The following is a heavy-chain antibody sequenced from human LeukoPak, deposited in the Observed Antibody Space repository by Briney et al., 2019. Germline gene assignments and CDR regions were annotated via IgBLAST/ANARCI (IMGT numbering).Heavy chain of an antibody. V-gene: IGHV3-30*02. CDR1: GFTFSIYG. D-gene: IGHD5-18*01. Sequence: GGSLRLSCAASGFTFSIYGMHWVRQAPGKGLEWVAFIRYDGSNKYYADSVKGRFTISRDNSKNTLYLQMNSLRAEDTAVYYCAKGWIQLWPFDYWGQGTLVTVSS. CDR3: AKGWIQLWPFDY. CDR2: IRYDGSNK. J-gene: IGHJ4*02.